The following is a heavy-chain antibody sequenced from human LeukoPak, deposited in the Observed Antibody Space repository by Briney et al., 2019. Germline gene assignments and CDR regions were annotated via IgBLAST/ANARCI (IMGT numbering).Heavy chain of an antibody. CDR1: GFTFSSYA. CDR3: ARGYSYGYRGAFDI. D-gene: IGHD5-18*01. Sequence: GGSLRLSCAASGFTFSSYAMSWVRHAPGKGLEWVSAIYSGGSTDYADSVKGRFTIPRDNSKNTLYLQVNSLRAEDTAVYYCARGYSYGYRGAFDIWGQGTMVTVSS. CDR2: IYSGGST. V-gene: IGHV3-66*01. J-gene: IGHJ3*02.